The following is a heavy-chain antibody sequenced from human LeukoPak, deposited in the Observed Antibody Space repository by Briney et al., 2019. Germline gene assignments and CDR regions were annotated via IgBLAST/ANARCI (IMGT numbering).Heavy chain of an antibody. V-gene: IGHV3-48*04. CDR2: ISRSSRTI. CDR1: GFTFSSYS. J-gene: IGHJ6*02. Sequence: PGGSLRLSCAGSGFTFSSYSMNWVRQAPGKGLEWVSYISRSSRTIYYAGSVKGRFTISRDDAKSSQYLQMNSLRAEDTAVYYCARVVLYFGDYTMDVWGQGTTVTVSS. D-gene: IGHD3-10*01. CDR3: ARVVLYFGDYTMDV.